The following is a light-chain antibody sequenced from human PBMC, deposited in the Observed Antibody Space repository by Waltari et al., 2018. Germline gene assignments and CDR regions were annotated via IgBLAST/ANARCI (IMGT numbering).Light chain of an antibody. CDR3: QHYESLPVT. CDR2: HAS. CDR1: QSLRIY. J-gene: IGKJ1*01. V-gene: IGKV3-20*01. Sequence: EIVLTQSPGTLSLSPGDRATLSCRASQSLRIYLAWYQQKPGQAPRLLICHASTRATGIPDRFSGSGSGTDFSLTISRLEPEDFAVYYCQHYESLPVTFGQGTKVEIK.